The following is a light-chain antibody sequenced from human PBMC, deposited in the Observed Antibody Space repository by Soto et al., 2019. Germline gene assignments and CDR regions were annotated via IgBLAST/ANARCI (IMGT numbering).Light chain of an antibody. J-gene: IGKJ4*01. CDR3: QQYYSTPLLT. CDR1: QIVLYSSKNKNY. Sequence: DIVMTQSPDSLSVSLGERATINCKSSQIVLYSSKNKNYLAWYQQKPGQPPKLLIYWASTRESGVPDRFRGRGSATDFARPIRVLQAEDVAVYYCQQYYSTPLLTFGGGTKVDIK. V-gene: IGKV4-1*01. CDR2: WAS.